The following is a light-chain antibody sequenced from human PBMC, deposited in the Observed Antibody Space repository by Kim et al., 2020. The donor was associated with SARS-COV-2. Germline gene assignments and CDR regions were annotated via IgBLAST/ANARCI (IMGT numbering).Light chain of an antibody. CDR1: QSISSW. CDR3: QQYNSYPYT. Sequence: SASVGDRVTITCRASQSISSWLAWYQQKPGKAPKLLIYDASSLESGVPSRFSGSGSGTEFTLTISSLQPDDFATYYCQQYNSYPYTFGHGTKLEI. CDR2: DAS. J-gene: IGKJ2*01. V-gene: IGKV1-5*01.